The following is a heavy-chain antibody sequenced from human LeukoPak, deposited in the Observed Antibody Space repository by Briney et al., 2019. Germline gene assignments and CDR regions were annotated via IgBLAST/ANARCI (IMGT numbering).Heavy chain of an antibody. CDR1: GFTFNIYA. CDR3: VQEARRDGYKLAPVAEH. Sequence: GGSLRLSCAASGFTFNIYAMSWVRPAPEKGLEWVSAISETSRKTYYADPVKGRFTISRDNSKNTLYLQMNDLRDEDTAVYYCVQEARRDGYKLAPVAEHWGQGTLVTVSS. V-gene: IGHV3-23*01. J-gene: IGHJ1*01. D-gene: IGHD5-24*01. CDR2: ISETSRKT.